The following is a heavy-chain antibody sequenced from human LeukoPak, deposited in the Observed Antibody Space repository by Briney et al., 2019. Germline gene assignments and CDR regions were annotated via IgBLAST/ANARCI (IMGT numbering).Heavy chain of an antibody. CDR3: ARAFSGPDAFDI. J-gene: IGHJ3*02. V-gene: IGHV3-30-3*01. Sequence: GGSLRLPCAASGFTFSSYAMSWVRQAPGKGLEWVAVISYDGSNKYYADSVKGRFTISRDNSKNTLYLQMNSLRAEDTAVYYCARAFSGPDAFDIWGQGTMVTVSS. CDR2: ISYDGSNK. CDR1: GFTFSSYA. D-gene: IGHD6-19*01.